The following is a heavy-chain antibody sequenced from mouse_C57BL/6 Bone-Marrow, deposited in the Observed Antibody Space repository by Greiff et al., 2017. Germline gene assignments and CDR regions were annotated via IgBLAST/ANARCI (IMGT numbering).Heavy chain of an antibody. CDR2: ISSGGDYI. Sequence: DVKLVESGEGLVKPGGSLKLSCAASGFTFSSYAMSWVRQTPEKRLEWVAYISSGGDYIYYADTVKGRFTISRDNARNTLYLQMSSLKSEDTAMYYCTRDSPLYYGSSYWYFDVWGTGTTVTVSS. V-gene: IGHV5-9-1*02. J-gene: IGHJ1*03. CDR3: TRDSPLYYGSSYWYFDV. D-gene: IGHD1-1*01. CDR1: GFTFSSYA.